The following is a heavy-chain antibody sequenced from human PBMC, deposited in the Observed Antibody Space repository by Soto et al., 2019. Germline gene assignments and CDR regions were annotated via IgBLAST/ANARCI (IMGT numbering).Heavy chain of an antibody. D-gene: IGHD2-15*01. CDR3: ARGLGCSGGSCHSRYYYYYMDV. Sequence: QVQLQQWGAGLLKPSETLSLTCAVYGGSFSGYYWSWIRQPPGKGLEWIGEINHSGSTNYNPSLKSRVTISVDTSKNQFSLKLSSVTAADTAVYYCARGLGCSGGSCHSRYYYYYMDVWGKGTTVTVSS. J-gene: IGHJ6*03. CDR2: INHSGST. V-gene: IGHV4-34*01. CDR1: GGSFSGYY.